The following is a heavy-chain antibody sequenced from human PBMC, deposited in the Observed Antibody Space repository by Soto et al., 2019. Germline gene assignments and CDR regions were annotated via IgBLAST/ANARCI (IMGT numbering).Heavy chain of an antibody. D-gene: IGHD2-15*01. Sequence: GGSLRLSCAASGFTFSSYAMSWVRQAPGKGLEWVSAISGSGGSTYYADSVKGRFTISRDNSKNTLYLQMNSLRAEDTAVYYCAKRTYALLRFLYAFDIWGQGTMVTVSS. CDR3: AKRTYALLRFLYAFDI. CDR2: ISGSGGST. V-gene: IGHV3-23*01. J-gene: IGHJ3*02. CDR1: GFTFSSYA.